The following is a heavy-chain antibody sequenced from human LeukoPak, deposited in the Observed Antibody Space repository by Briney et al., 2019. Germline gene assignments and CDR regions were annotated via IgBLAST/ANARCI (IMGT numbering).Heavy chain of an antibody. V-gene: IGHV3-9*01. CDR1: GFTFDDYA. Sequence: GGSLRLSCAASGFTFDDYAMHWVRHAPGKGLEWVSGISWNSGSIGYADSVKGRFTISRDNAKNSLYLQMNSLRAEDTALYYCARLAVAFDYWGQGPLVTVSS. CDR3: ARLAVAFDY. CDR2: ISWNSGSI. J-gene: IGHJ4*02. D-gene: IGHD6-19*01.